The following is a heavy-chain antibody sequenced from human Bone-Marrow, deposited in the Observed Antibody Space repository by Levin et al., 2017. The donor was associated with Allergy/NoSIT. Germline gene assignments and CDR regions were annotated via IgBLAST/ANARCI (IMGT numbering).Heavy chain of an antibody. CDR3: AKDISESSGWTHRSPDLYGMDV. V-gene: IGHV3-43D*03. CDR2: ISWDGGST. J-gene: IGHJ6*02. D-gene: IGHD6-19*01. CDR1: GFTFDDYA. Sequence: GESLKISCAASGFTFDDYAMHWVRQAPGKGLEWVSLISWDGGSTYYADSVKGRFTISRDNSKNSLYLQMNSLRAEDTALYYCAKDISESSGWTHRSPDLYGMDVWGQGTTVTVSS.